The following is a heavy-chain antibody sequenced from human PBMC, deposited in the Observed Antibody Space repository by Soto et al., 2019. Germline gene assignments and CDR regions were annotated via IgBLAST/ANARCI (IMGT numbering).Heavy chain of an antibody. J-gene: IGHJ4*02. D-gene: IGHD3-10*01. V-gene: IGHV4-34*01. CDR2: INHSGST. CDR1: GGSFSGYY. CDR3: ARIKWFGESYFDY. Sequence: SETLSLTCAVYGGSFSGYYWSWIRQPPGKGLEWIGEINHSGSTNYNPSLKSRVTISVDTSKNQFSLKLSSVTAADTAVYYCARIKWFGESYFDYWGQGTLVTVSS.